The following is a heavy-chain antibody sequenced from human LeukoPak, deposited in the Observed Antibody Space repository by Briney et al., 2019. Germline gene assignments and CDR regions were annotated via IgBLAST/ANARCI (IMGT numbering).Heavy chain of an antibody. Sequence: PGGSLRLSCAASGFTFSSYSMNWVRQAPGKGLEWVSVIYSGGSTYYADSVKGRFTISRDNSKNTLYLQMNSLRAEDTAVYYCARDSPSSNWGQGTLVTVSS. CDR2: IYSGGST. D-gene: IGHD3-16*02. V-gene: IGHV3-53*01. CDR1: GFTFSSYS. CDR3: ARDSPSSN. J-gene: IGHJ4*02.